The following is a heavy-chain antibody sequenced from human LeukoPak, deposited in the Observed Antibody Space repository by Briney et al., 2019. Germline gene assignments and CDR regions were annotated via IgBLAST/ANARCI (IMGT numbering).Heavy chain of an antibody. CDR2: IYYSGST. V-gene: IGHV4-59*08. Sequence: PSETLSLTCTVSGGSIINYYWSWIRQPPGKGLEWIGYIYYSGSTNYNPSPKSRVTISVDTSKNQFSLKLNSVTAADTAVYYCARRAYSGYDLYYFDYWGQGTLVTVSS. CDR3: ARRAYSGYDLYYFDY. J-gene: IGHJ4*02. CDR1: GGSIINYY. D-gene: IGHD5-12*01.